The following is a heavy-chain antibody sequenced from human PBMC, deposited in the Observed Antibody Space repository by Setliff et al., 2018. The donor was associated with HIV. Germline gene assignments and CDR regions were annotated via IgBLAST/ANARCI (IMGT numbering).Heavy chain of an antibody. V-gene: IGHV3-30*14. CDR1: GFSFNIYT. CDR2: MSFDGTTK. D-gene: IGHD4-17*01. Sequence: GGSLRLSCAASGFSFNIYTMHWVRQAPGKGLEWVALMSFDGTTKHYADSVKGRFTISRDNSKNTLYLQMNSLRAEDTAVYYCARSLLTTLTTIRTYYSYYMDVWGKGTTVTVSS. CDR3: ARSLLTTLTTIRTYYSYYMDV. J-gene: IGHJ6*03.